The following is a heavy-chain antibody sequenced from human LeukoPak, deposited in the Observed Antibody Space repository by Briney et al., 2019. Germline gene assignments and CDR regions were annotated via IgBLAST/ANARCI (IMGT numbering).Heavy chain of an antibody. Sequence: SVKASCKASGFTFTSSAVQWVRQARGQRLEWIGWIVVGSGNTNYAQKFQERVTITRDMSTSTAYMELSSLRSEDTAVYYCARGSSWYQTNFDYWGQGTLVTVSS. D-gene: IGHD6-13*01. CDR1: GFTFTSSA. CDR2: IVVGSGNT. CDR3: ARGSSWYQTNFDY. J-gene: IGHJ4*02. V-gene: IGHV1-58*01.